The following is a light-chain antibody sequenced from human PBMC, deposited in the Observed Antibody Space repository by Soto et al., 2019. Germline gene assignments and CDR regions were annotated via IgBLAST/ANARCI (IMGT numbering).Light chain of an antibody. Sequence: DIQLTQSPSSLSASVGDRVTITCRASQTIHNFLNWYQQTPGKAPKLLIYAASNLRGGVPSRFSGGGSGKDFTLTIDSLQPEDVATYYCQESFSPLYTFGRGTMLDI. CDR2: AAS. V-gene: IGKV1-39*01. CDR1: QTIHNF. CDR3: QESFSPLYT. J-gene: IGKJ2*01.